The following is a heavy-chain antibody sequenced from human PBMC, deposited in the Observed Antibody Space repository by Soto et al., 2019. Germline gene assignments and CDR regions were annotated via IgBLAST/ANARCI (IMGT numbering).Heavy chain of an antibody. J-gene: IGHJ4*02. D-gene: IGHD5-12*01. CDR1: GGSISSYY. Sequence: SETLSLTCTVSGGSISSYYWSWIRQPPGKGLEWIGYIYYSGSTNYNPSLKSRVTISVDTSKNQFSLKLSSVTAADTAVYYCARDYREYSGYDYWGQGTLVTVSS. V-gene: IGHV4-59*01. CDR2: IYYSGST. CDR3: ARDYREYSGYDY.